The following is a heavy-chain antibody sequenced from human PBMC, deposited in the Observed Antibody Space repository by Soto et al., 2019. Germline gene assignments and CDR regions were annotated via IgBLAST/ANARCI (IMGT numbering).Heavy chain of an antibody. CDR1: GFTLRNYA. V-gene: IGHV3-23*01. J-gene: IGHJ4*02. D-gene: IGHD1-20*01. Sequence: EVQLLESGGGVVQPGGSLRLSCEASGFTLRNYAMTWIRQAPGKGLEWVSLISANDVGTYYAESVKTRFTISTDQSRNTVYLQMDSLRADDTAIYYCAKAKNDYNWDNRRPFDYWGQGTLVTVSS. CDR2: ISANDVGT. CDR3: AKAKNDYNWDNRRPFDY.